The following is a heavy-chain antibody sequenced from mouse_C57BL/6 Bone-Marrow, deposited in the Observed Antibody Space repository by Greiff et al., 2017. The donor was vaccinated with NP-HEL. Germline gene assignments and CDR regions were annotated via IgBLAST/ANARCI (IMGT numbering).Heavy chain of an antibody. Sequence: EVKVVESGEGLVKPGGSLKLSCAASGFTFSSYAMSWVRQTPEKRLEWVAYISSGGDYIYYADTVKGRFTISRDNARNTLYLQMSSLKSEDTAMYYCTKLGYYFDYWGQGTTLTVSS. CDR2: ISSGGDYI. J-gene: IGHJ2*01. CDR3: TKLGYYFDY. CDR1: GFTFSSYA. V-gene: IGHV5-9-1*02. D-gene: IGHD4-1*01.